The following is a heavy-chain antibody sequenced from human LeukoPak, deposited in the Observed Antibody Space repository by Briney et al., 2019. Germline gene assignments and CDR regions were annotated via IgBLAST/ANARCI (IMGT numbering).Heavy chain of an antibody. CDR3: ATPGRIAVAGQFDY. Sequence: TSETLSLTCTVSGVSISSSTYYWAWLRQPPGKGLEWIGYIYYSGSSYYNPSLKSRVTISVNSSQNHFSLKLSSVTAADTATYYCATPGRIAVAGQFDYWGQGTLVAVSS. CDR2: IYYSGSS. D-gene: IGHD6-19*01. V-gene: IGHV4-39*02. J-gene: IGHJ4*02. CDR1: GVSISSSTYY.